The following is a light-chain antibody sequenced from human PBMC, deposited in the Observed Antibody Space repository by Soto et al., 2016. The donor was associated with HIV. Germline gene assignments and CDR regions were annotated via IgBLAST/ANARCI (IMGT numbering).Light chain of an antibody. J-gene: IGKJ1*01. CDR3: QQYHSYSQT. Sequence: DIQMTQSPSTLSASVGDRVTITCRASQSISSWLAWYQQKPGKAPKLLIYKASSLESGVPSRFSGSGSGTEFTLTISSLQPDDFATYYCQQYHSYSQTFGQGTTVEIK. CDR1: QSISSW. CDR2: KAS. V-gene: IGKV1-5*03.